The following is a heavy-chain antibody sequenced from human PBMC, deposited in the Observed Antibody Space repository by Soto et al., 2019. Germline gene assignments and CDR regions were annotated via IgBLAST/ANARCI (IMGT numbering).Heavy chain of an antibody. CDR1: GFTFSSYS. V-gene: IGHV3-48*02. CDR3: ALPYYYDSSGYVDY. Sequence: GGSLRLSCAASGFTFSSYSMNWVRQAPGKGLEWVSYISSSSSTIYYADPVKGRFTISRDNAKNSLYLQMNSLRDEDMAVYYCALPYYYDSSGYVDYWGQGTLVTVSS. D-gene: IGHD3-22*01. J-gene: IGHJ4*02. CDR2: ISSSSSTI.